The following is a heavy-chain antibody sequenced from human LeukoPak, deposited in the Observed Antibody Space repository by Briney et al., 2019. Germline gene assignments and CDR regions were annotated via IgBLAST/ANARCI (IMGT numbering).Heavy chain of an antibody. J-gene: IGHJ4*02. Sequence: SETLSLTCAVSGGSITTYYWTWIRQPPGQALEWIGYIYYTGNTKYNPSLESRVTISVDTSKNQCSLKLSSVTAADTAVYYCATSPLEWLPIPDYWGQGTLVTVSS. CDR2: IYYTGNT. V-gene: IGHV4-59*12. D-gene: IGHD3-3*01. CDR1: GGSITTYY. CDR3: ATSPLEWLPIPDY.